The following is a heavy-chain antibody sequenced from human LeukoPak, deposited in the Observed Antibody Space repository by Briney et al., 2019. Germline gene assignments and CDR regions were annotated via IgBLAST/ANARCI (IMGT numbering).Heavy chain of an antibody. J-gene: IGHJ3*01. CDR2: ISAYKGKT. Sequence: ASVKVSCKSSGYTFSTYGIIWVRQAPGQGLEWMGWISAYKGKTYYAQKLQGRVTMTTDTSTSTAYMELRSLRSDDTAIYYCARDLYYYGSGSYYDVFDVWGQGTMVTVSS. D-gene: IGHD3-10*01. CDR3: ARDLYYYGSGSYYDVFDV. CDR1: GYTFSTYG. V-gene: IGHV1-18*01.